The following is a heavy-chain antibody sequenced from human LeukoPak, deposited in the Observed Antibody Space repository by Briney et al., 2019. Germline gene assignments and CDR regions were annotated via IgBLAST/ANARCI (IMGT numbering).Heavy chain of an antibody. D-gene: IGHD3-10*01. Sequence: GGSLRLSCVASGFTFSSYWMSRVRQTPGKGLEWVANIKQDGSEKNYVDSVKGRFTISRDNAKNSLYLQMNSLRADDTAVYYCARERGSGSYHPFDPWGQGTLATVSS. V-gene: IGHV3-7*01. J-gene: IGHJ5*02. CDR1: GFTFSSYW. CDR2: IKQDGSEK. CDR3: ARERGSGSYHPFDP.